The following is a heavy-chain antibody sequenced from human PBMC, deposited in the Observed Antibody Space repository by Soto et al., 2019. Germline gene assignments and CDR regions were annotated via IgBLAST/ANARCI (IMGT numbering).Heavy chain of an antibody. D-gene: IGHD6-13*01. Sequence: SGPTLVNPTQTLTLTCTFSGFSLSTSGMCVSWIRQPPGKALEWLALIDWDDDKYYSTSLKTRLTIPKDTSKNQVVLTMTNMDPVDTATYYCARSTVAGTYYGMDVWGQGTTVTVSS. CDR2: IDWDDDK. J-gene: IGHJ6*02. CDR3: ARSTVAGTYYGMDV. CDR1: GFSLSTSGMC. V-gene: IGHV2-70*01.